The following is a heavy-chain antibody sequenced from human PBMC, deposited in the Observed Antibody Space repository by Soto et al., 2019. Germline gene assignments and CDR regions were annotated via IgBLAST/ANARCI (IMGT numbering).Heavy chain of an antibody. V-gene: IGHV4-61*01. CDR1: GGSVSSGSYY. CDR3: ARVVEMATPGRSFDP. J-gene: IGHJ5*02. CDR2: IYYSGST. D-gene: IGHD5-12*01. Sequence: SETLSLTCTVSGGSVSSGSYYWSWIRQPPGKGLEWIGYIYYSGSTNYNPSLKSRVTIPVDTSKNQFSLKLSSVTAADTAVYYCARVVEMATPGRSFDPWGQGTLVTVSS.